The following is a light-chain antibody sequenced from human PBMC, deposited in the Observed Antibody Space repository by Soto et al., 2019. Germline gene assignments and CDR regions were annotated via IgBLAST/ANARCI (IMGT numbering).Light chain of an antibody. CDR2: GAS. J-gene: IGKJ1*01. Sequence: EIVMTQSPGTLSVSPGERATLSCRASQSVSSNLAWYQQKPGQAPRLLIYGASTRATGIPARFSGSRSGTEFTHTINSLQSEDFAVYYCQQYNNWPRTFGQGTKVEIK. CDR1: QSVSSN. V-gene: IGKV3-15*01. CDR3: QQYNNWPRT.